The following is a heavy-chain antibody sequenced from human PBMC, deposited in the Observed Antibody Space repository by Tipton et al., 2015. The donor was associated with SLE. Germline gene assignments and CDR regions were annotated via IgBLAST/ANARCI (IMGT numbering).Heavy chain of an antibody. Sequence: TLSLTCTISGGSISTYYWSWIRQPPGKGLEWIGYIYYTGSTNYNPSLKSRVTISVDTSKNQVSLKVSSVTAADTAVYYCARDLGAVAGHYFDYWGQGTLVTVSS. J-gene: IGHJ4*02. CDR2: IYYTGST. D-gene: IGHD6-19*01. CDR3: ARDLGAVAGHYFDY. V-gene: IGHV4-59*01. CDR1: GGSISTYY.